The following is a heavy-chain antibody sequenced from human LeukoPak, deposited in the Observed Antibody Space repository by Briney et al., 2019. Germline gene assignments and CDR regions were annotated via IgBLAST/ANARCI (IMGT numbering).Heavy chain of an antibody. CDR1: GGSFSGYY. CDR2: INHSGST. V-gene: IGHV4-34*01. D-gene: IGHD1-20*01. Sequence: SETLSLTCAVYGGSFSGYYWSWIRQPPGKGLEWIGEINHSGSTNYNPSLKSRVTISVDTSNDQFSLKLSSVTAADTAMYYCARDTSPGITGTYWGQGTLVTVSS. CDR3: ARDTSPGITGTY. J-gene: IGHJ4*02.